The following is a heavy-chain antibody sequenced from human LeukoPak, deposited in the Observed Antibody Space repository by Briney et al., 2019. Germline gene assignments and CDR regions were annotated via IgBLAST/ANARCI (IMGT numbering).Heavy chain of an antibody. CDR3: AKDTTYYYDSSGLYYFDY. Sequence: GGSLRLSCAASGFTFSSYTMSWVRQAPGKGLEWVSAISGSGGSTYYADSEKGRFTISRDNSKNTLYLQMNSLRAEDTAVYYCAKDTTYYYDSSGLYYFDYWGQGTLVTVFS. D-gene: IGHD3-22*01. J-gene: IGHJ4*02. CDR2: ISGSGGST. CDR1: GFTFSSYT. V-gene: IGHV3-23*01.